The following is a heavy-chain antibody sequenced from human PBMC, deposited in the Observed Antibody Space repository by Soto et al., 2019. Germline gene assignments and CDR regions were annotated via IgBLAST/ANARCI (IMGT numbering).Heavy chain of an antibody. Sequence: GGSLRLSCEASGFTLRNYAMTWIRQAPGKGLEWVSLISANDVGTYYAESVKTRFTIPTDRSRNTVYLQMDSLRADDTAIYYCAKAKNDYNWDNRPPFDYWGQGTLVTVSS. CDR3: AKAKNDYNWDNRPPFDY. CDR1: GFTLRNYA. J-gene: IGHJ4*02. CDR2: ISANDVGT. V-gene: IGHV3-23*01. D-gene: IGHD1-20*01.